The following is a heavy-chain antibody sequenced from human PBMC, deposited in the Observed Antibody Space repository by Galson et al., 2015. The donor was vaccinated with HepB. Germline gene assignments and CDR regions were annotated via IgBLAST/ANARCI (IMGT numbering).Heavy chain of an antibody. CDR2: ISYDAKNV. Sequence: SLRLSCAASGFTLSNSAMHWVRQAPGKGLEWVAKISYDAKNVYYAESLRGRSAISRDNSKNTLYLEMNSLRVEDMAVYYCAADATTIVTAFDYWGQGTLVTVSS. CDR3: AADATTIVTAFDY. J-gene: IGHJ4*02. V-gene: IGHV3-30*03. D-gene: IGHD2/OR15-2a*01. CDR1: GFTLSNSA.